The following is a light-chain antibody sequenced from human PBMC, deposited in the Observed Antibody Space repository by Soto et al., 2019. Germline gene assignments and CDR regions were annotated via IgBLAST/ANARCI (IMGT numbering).Light chain of an antibody. V-gene: IGKV3-15*01. CDR1: QNIGTK. J-gene: IGKJ5*01. CDR3: QQLNSYPIT. Sequence: EILMAQSPATLSVSPGERVTFSCRASQNIGTKLAWYQQKPGQAPRLLISGASTRATDIPARFSGSGSGTDFTLTISSLQPEDLATYFCQQLNSYPITFGQGTRLEI. CDR2: GAS.